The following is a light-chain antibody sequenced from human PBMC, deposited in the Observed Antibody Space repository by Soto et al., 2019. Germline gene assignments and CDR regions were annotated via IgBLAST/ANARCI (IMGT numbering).Light chain of an antibody. CDR2: GAS. J-gene: IGKJ2*01. CDR1: QSVSSN. Sequence: EIVMTQSPATLSVSPGERATLSCRASQSVSSNLAWYQQKPGQPPRLLIYGASTRATGIPARFSGSGSGTEFILTIDSLQSEDFAVYYCQQYDYWPPYTFGQGTKLEIK. CDR3: QQYDYWPPYT. V-gene: IGKV3-15*01.